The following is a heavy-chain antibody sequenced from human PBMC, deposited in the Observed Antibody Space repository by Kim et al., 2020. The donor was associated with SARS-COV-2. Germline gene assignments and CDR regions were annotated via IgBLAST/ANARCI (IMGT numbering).Heavy chain of an antibody. CDR2: IYYSGST. D-gene: IGHD3-10*01. J-gene: IGHJ6*02. V-gene: IGHV4-59*13. CDR1: GGSISSYY. CDR3: ATSDPYYYGSGSYYAADYYGMDV. Sequence: SETLYLTCTVSGGSISSYYWSWIRQPPGKGLEWIGYIYYSGSTNYNPSLKSRVTISVDTSKNQFSLKLSSVTAADTAVYYCATSDPYYYGSGSYYAADYYGMDVWGQGTTVTVSS.